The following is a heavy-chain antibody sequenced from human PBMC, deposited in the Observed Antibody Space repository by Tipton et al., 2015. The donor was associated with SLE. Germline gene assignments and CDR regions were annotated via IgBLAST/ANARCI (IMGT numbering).Heavy chain of an antibody. Sequence: TLSLTCAVYGGSVSGYYWSWIRQPPRKGPEWIGEVNHSGSTNFHPSLKSRVTISVDTSKNQFSLKLSSVTAADTAVYYCARLVRFLGGRFFDYWGQGTLVTVSS. CDR1: GGSVSGYY. V-gene: IGHV4-34*01. D-gene: IGHD3-3*01. CDR3: ARLVRFLGGRFFDY. CDR2: VNHSGST. J-gene: IGHJ4*02.